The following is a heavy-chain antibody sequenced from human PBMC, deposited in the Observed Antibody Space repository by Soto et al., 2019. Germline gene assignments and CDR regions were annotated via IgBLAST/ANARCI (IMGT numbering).Heavy chain of an antibody. J-gene: IGHJ5*02. D-gene: IGHD4-17*01. CDR1: GYTFTSYG. CDR3: ARDHSDYGVYNWFDP. Sequence: ASVKVSCKASGYTFTSYGISWVRQAPGQGLEWMGWISAYNGNTNYAQKLQGRVTMTTDTSTSTAYMELRSLRSDDTAVYYCARDHSDYGVYNWFDPWGQGTLVTVSS. CDR2: ISAYNGNT. V-gene: IGHV1-18*01.